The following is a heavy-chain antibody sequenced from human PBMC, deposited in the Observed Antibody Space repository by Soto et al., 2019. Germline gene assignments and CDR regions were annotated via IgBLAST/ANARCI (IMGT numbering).Heavy chain of an antibody. CDR1: GFTFSSYG. J-gene: IGHJ4*02. CDR2: IWYDGSNK. D-gene: IGHD3-22*01. V-gene: IGHV3-33*01. Sequence: PGGSLRLSCAASGFTFSSYGMHWVRQAPGKGLEWVAVIWYDGSNKYYADSVKGRFTISRDNSKNTLYLQMNSLRAEDTAVYYCARRYYDSSGYSLDYWGQGTLVTVSS. CDR3: ARRYYDSSGYSLDY.